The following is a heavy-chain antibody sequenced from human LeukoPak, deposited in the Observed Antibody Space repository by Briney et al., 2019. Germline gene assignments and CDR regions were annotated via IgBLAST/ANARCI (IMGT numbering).Heavy chain of an antibody. CDR1: GGSISTYF. CDR3: ARVVGYYDSSGYYPSTVNAFDL. J-gene: IGHJ3*01. V-gene: IGHV4-4*07. D-gene: IGHD3-22*01. CDR2: IYPSGST. Sequence: SETLSLTCTVSGGSISTYFWSWIRQPAGKGLEWIGRIYPSGSTDYNPSLKSRVTISIDTSKNQFSLKQSSVTAADTAVYYCARVVGYYDSSGYYPSTVNAFDLWGQGTMVTVSS.